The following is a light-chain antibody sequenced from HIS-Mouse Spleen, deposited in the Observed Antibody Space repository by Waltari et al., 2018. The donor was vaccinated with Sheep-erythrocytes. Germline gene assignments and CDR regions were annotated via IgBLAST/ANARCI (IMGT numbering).Light chain of an antibody. Sequence: QSALTQPASVSGSPGQSITIPCTGTSSDVGGYNLFPWYQQHPGKAPKLMIYEGSKRPSGVSNRFSGSKSGNTASLTISGLQAEDEADYYCCSYAGSSTPWVFGGGTKLTVL. CDR1: SSDVGGYNL. J-gene: IGLJ3*02. CDR2: EGS. V-gene: IGLV2-23*01. CDR3: CSYAGSSTPWV.